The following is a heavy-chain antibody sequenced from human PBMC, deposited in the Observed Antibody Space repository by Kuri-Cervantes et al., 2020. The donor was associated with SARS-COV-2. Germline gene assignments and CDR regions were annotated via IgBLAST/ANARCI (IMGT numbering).Heavy chain of an antibody. Sequence: SETLSLTCAVSGFSISSGYYWGWIRQPPGKGLEWIGEINHSGSTNYNPSLKSRVTVSVDTSKNQFSLKLSSVTAADTAVYYCARRSYDTLTGYPRLRTYYFDYWSQGTLVTVSS. CDR3: ARRSYDTLTGYPRLRTYYFDY. D-gene: IGHD3-9*01. J-gene: IGHJ4*02. CDR2: INHSGST. CDR1: GFSISSGYY. V-gene: IGHV4-38-2*01.